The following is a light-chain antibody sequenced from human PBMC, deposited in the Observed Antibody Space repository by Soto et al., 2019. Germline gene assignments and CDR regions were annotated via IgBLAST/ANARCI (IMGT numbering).Light chain of an antibody. CDR1: SSDIGTYDY. V-gene: IGLV2-8*01. CDR3: SSYTSSSTEV. J-gene: IGLJ2*01. Sequence: QSALTQPPSASGSPGQSVTISCTGTSSDIGTYDYVSWYQHLPDKAPKLIIYEVSKRPSGVPDRFSGSKSGNTASLTVSGLQAEDEGDYYCSSYTSSSTEVFGGGTKVTVL. CDR2: EVS.